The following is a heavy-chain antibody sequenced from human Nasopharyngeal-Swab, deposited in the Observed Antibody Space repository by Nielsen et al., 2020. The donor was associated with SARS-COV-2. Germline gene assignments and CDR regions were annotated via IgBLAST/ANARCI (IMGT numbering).Heavy chain of an antibody. D-gene: IGHD3-22*01. V-gene: IGHV3-33*01. Sequence: VRQAPGKGLEWVAVIWDDGSNKYYADSVKGRFTISRDNSKNTLYLQMNSLRAEDTAVYYCARGRADDSSGYLIGRLITDDAFDIWGQGTMVTVSS. J-gene: IGHJ3*02. CDR2: IWDDGSNK. CDR3: ARGRADDSSGYLIGRLITDDAFDI.